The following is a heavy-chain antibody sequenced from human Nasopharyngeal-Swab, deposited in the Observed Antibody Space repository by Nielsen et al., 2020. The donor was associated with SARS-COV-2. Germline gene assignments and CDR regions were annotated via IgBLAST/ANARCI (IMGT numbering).Heavy chain of an antibody. J-gene: IGHJ6*02. CDR3: ARDSPGGDYVGYWKYYYYGMDV. Sequence: WIRQPPGKRLEWVSVIYSCGSTYYADSVKGRFTISRDNSKNTLYLQMNSLRAEDTAVYYCARDSPGGDYVGYWKYYYYGMDVWGQGTTVTVSS. CDR2: IYSCGST. V-gene: IGHV3-66*03. D-gene: IGHD4-17*01.